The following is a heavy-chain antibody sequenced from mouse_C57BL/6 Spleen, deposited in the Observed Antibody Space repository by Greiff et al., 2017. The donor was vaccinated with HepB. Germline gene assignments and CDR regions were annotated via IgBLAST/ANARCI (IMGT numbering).Heavy chain of an antibody. J-gene: IGHJ3*01. CDR3: ARGELRVQGWFAY. V-gene: IGHV3-6*01. CDR1: GYSITSGYY. Sequence: EVKLVESGPGLVKPSQSLSLTCSVSGYSITSGYYWNWIRRFPRNKLEWMGYISYDGSNNYNPSLKNRISITRDTSKNQLFLKLNSVTTEDTATCYSARGELRVQGWFAYWGQGTLVTVSA. CDR2: ISYDGSN. D-gene: IGHD3-2*02.